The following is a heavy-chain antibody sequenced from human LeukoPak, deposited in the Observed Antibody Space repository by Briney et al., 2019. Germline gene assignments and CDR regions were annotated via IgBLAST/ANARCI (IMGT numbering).Heavy chain of an antibody. V-gene: IGHV3-23*01. Sequence: QSGGSLRPSCAASGFTFSSYAMSWVRQAPGKGLEWVSAISGSGGSAYYADSVKGRFTISRDNSKNTLYLQMNSLRAEDTAVYYCASSYGDYVRNVIYWGQGTLVTVSS. CDR2: ISGSGGSA. D-gene: IGHD4-17*01. J-gene: IGHJ4*02. CDR1: GFTFSSYA. CDR3: ASSYGDYVRNVIY.